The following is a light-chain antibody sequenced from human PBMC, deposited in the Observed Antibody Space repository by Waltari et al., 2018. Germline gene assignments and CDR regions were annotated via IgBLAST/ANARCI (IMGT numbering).Light chain of an antibody. CDR1: TSDVGVYNY. V-gene: IGLV2-14*01. J-gene: IGLJ3*02. CDR3: SSFTSSSTWV. Sequence: QSALTQPASVSGSPGQSITISCTGTTSDVGVYNYVSWYQQHPGKAPKLMIYDVSNRPSGVSNRFSGSKSGNTASLTISGLQAEDEADYHCSSFTSSSTWVFGGGTKLIVL. CDR2: DVS.